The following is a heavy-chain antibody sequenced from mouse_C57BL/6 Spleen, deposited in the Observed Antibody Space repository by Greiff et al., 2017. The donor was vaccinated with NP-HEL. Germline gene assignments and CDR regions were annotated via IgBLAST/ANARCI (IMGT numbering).Heavy chain of an antibody. J-gene: IGHJ2*01. CDR2: ISSGSSTI. V-gene: IGHV5-17*01. CDR1: GFTFSDYG. D-gene: IGHD1-1*01. CDR3: ARTGYYGSSPFDY. Sequence: DVHLVESGGGLVKPGGSLKLSCAASGFTFSDYGMHWVRQAPEKGLEWVAYISSGSSTIYYADTVKGRFTISRDNAKNTLFLQMTSLRSEDTAMYYCARTGYYGSSPFDYWGQGTTLTVSS.